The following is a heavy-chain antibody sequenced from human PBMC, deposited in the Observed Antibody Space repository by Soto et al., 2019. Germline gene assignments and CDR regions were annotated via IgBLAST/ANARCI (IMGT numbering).Heavy chain of an antibody. CDR2: IYYSGST. V-gene: IGHV4-30-4*01. J-gene: IGHJ4*02. CDR3: ANDPGYSLDY. Sequence: SETLSLTCTVSGGSISSGDYYWSWIRQPPGKGLEWIGYIYYSGSTYYNPSLKSRVTISVDTSKNQFSLKLSSVTPEDAAVYYCANDPGYSLDYWGQGTLVTVSS. D-gene: IGHD5-12*01. CDR1: GGSISSGDYY.